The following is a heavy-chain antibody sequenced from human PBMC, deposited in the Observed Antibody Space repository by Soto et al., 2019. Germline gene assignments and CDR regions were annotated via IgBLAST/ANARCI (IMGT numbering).Heavy chain of an antibody. CDR3: ARHGYSSSWSWFDP. V-gene: IGHV4-59*08. J-gene: IGHJ5*02. Sequence: SSETLSLTCTVSGGSISSYYWSWIRQPPGKGLEWIGYIYYSGSTNYNPSLKSRVTISVDTSKNQFSLKLSSVTAADTAVYYCARHGYSSSWSWFDPWGQGTLVTVSS. D-gene: IGHD6-13*01. CDR2: IYYSGST. CDR1: GGSISSYY.